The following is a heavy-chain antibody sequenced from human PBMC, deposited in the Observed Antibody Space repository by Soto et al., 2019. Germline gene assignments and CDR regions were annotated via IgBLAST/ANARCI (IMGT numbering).Heavy chain of an antibody. D-gene: IGHD3-3*01. Sequence: QVQLVQSGAEVKKPGASVKVSCKASGYTFTSYGISWVRQAPGQELEWMGWISAYNGNTNYAQKLQGRVTMTTDTSTSTAYMELRSLRSDDTAVYYCARLGAYYDFWSGDYGMDVWGQGTTVTVSS. J-gene: IGHJ6*02. CDR3: ARLGAYYDFWSGDYGMDV. V-gene: IGHV1-18*01. CDR2: ISAYNGNT. CDR1: GYTFTSYG.